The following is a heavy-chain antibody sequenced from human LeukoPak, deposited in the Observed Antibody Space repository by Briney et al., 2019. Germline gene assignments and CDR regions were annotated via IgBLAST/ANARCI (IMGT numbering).Heavy chain of an antibody. CDR2: ISYDGSNK. J-gene: IGHJ4*02. V-gene: IGHV3-30-3*01. CDR3: ARLFIAAAGAFDY. CDR1: GFTFSSYA. Sequence: GGSLRLSCAASGFTFSSYAMHWVRQAPGKGLGWVAVISYDGSNKYYADSVKGRFTISRDNFKNTLYLQMNSLRAEDTAVYYCARLFIAAAGAFDYWGQGTLVTVSS. D-gene: IGHD6-13*01.